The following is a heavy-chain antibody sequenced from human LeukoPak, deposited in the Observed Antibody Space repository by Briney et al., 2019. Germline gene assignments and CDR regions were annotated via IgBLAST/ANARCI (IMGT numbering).Heavy chain of an antibody. J-gene: IGHJ3*02. V-gene: IGHV1-2*04. D-gene: IGHD3-22*01. CDR2: INPNSGGT. CDR3: ARDGSPYYYDSSGYYNVAFDI. CDR1: GYAFTGYY. Sequence: ASVKVSCKASGYAFTGYYMHWVRQAPGQGLEWMGWINPNSGGTNYAQKFQGWVTMTRDTSISTAYMELSRLRSDDTAVYYCARDGSPYYYDSSGYYNVAFDIWGQGTMVTVSS.